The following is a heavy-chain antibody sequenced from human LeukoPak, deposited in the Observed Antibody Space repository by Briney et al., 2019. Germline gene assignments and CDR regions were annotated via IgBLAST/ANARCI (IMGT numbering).Heavy chain of an antibody. CDR1: GFTFSSYS. D-gene: IGHD4-17*01. CDR3: ARDWDYGDYLHAFDI. V-gene: IGHV3-21*04. J-gene: IGHJ3*02. Sequence: PGGSLRLSCAASGFTFSSYSMNWVRQAPGKGLEWVSSISSSSSYIYYADSVKGRFTISRDNAKNSLYLQMNSLRAEDTAVYYCARDWDYGDYLHAFDIWGQGTTVTVSS. CDR2: ISSSSSYI.